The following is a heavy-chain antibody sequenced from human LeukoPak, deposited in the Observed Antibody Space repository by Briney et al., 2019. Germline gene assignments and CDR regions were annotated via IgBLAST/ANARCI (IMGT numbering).Heavy chain of an antibody. Sequence: GGSLRLSCATSGFTLSNVWMSWVRQAPGKGLEWVGNIRGDGSVKFYLDSVKGRFTVSRDNTNSVSLQMNNLKAEDTAVYYCGRSVAAPADYWGQGTLVIVSS. CDR3: GRSVAAPADY. CDR2: IRGDGSVK. CDR1: GFTLSNVW. V-gene: IGHV3-7*03. D-gene: IGHD6-6*01. J-gene: IGHJ4*02.